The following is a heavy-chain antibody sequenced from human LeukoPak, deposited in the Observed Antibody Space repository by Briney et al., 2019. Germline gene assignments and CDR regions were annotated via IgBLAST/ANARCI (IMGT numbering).Heavy chain of an antibody. J-gene: IGHJ6*03. V-gene: IGHV3-23*01. CDR1: GFTFSSYA. Sequence: GGPLRLSCAASGFTFSSYAMSWVRQAPGKGLEWVSAISGSGGSTYYADSVKGRFTISRDNSKNTLYLQMNSLRAEDTAVYYCAKVPPSGYLLYYYYYMDVWGKGTTVTVSS. D-gene: IGHD3-22*01. CDR2: ISGSGGST. CDR3: AKVPPSGYLLYYYYYMDV.